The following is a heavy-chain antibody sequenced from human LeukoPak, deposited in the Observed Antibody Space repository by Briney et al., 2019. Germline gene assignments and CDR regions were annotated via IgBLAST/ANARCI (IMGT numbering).Heavy chain of an antibody. Sequence: GESLKISCKGSGYNFTSYWIGWVRQMPGKGLEWMGIIYPGDSDTRYSPSFQGQVTISADKSISTAYLQWSSLKASDTAMYYCARHPAYCGGDCYFDIWGQGTMVTVSS. CDR1: GYNFTSYW. V-gene: IGHV5-51*01. J-gene: IGHJ3*02. D-gene: IGHD2-21*02. CDR2: IYPGDSDT. CDR3: ARHPAYCGGDCYFDI.